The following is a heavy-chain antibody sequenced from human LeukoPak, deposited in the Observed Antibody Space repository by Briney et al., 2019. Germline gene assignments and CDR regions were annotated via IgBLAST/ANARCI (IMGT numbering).Heavy chain of an antibody. CDR1: GFTFGDYA. Sequence: GGSLRLSCTTSGFTFGDYALSWFRQAPGKGLEWVGFIRKTAYGGTTEYAASVKGRFTISRDDSKSIAYLQMNSLKTEDTAVYYCSGDGSASYFRFDPWGRGTLVTVSS. CDR2: IRKTAYGGTT. J-gene: IGHJ5*02. D-gene: IGHD3-10*01. V-gene: IGHV3-49*03. CDR3: SGDGSASYFRFDP.